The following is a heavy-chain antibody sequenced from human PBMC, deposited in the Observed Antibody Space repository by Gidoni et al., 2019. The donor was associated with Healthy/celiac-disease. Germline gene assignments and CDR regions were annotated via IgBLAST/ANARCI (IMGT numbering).Heavy chain of an antibody. CDR2: MNSDGGIT. V-gene: IGHV3-74*01. CDR3: VRGIVEAPGPDY. CDR1: GFTFNNYW. Sequence: EVQLVESGGGLVPPGGSLRLSCAAAGFTFNNYWMHWVRQAPGKGLVWVSCMNSDGGITAYADSVKGRFTISRDNAKNTLYLQMNSLRAEDTAVYYCVRGIVEAPGPDYWGQGTLVTVSS. D-gene: IGHD1-26*01. J-gene: IGHJ4*02.